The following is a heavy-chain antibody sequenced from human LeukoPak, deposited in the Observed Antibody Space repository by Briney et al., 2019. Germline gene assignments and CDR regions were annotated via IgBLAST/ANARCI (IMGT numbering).Heavy chain of an antibody. CDR3: ARERYCSSGVLICNWFDA. J-gene: IGHJ5*02. CDR2: IYTSGST. Sequence: SGPTLVNHSQTLSLTCTVSGGSISSGSYYWSWIRQPAGKGLEWIGRIYTSGSTNYNPSLKSRVTISVDTSKNQFSLKMSSVTAADTAVYYCARERYCSSGVLICNWFDAWGQGALVTVSS. CDR1: GGSISSGSYY. D-gene: IGHD6-13*01. V-gene: IGHV4-61*02.